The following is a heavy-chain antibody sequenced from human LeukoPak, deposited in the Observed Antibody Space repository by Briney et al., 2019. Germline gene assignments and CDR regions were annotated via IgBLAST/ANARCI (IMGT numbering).Heavy chain of an antibody. D-gene: IGHD6-6*01. Sequence: EGSLRLSCAASGFTVSSTYMSWVRQAPGKGLEWVSVIYSGGSTYYADSVKGRFTISRDNSKNTLYLQMNSLRAEDTAVYYCARDRLYSSSSEDYWGQGTLVTVSS. CDR1: GFTVSSTY. J-gene: IGHJ4*02. CDR3: ARDRLYSSSSEDY. V-gene: IGHV3-53*01. CDR2: IYSGGST.